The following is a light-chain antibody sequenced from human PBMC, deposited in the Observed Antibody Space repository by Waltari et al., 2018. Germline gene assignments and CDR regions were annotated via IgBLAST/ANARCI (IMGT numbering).Light chain of an antibody. CDR2: ATS. Sequence: DIQMTQSPSSLSASVGDRVTITCRASQSISNNLNWYQQKPGKAPKLLIYATSVLQSVVPSRFSGRGSGTDFTLTISILQPEDFATYYCQQTYSTWTFGQGSAV. CDR3: QQTYSTWT. CDR1: QSISNN. J-gene: IGKJ1*01. V-gene: IGKV1-39*01.